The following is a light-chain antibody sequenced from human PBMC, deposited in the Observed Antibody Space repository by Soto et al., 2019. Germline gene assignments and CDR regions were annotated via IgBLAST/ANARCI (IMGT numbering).Light chain of an antibody. V-gene: IGKV1-5*01. CDR1: QSISSW. Sequence: DIQMTQSPSTLSASVGDRVTITCRASQSISSWLAWYQQKPGKAPKLLIYDASSLESGVPSRFSGSGSRTELSLTISSLQPDDFATYYCQQYNSYSGTFGQGTKVEI. CDR3: QQYNSYSGT. CDR2: DAS. J-gene: IGKJ1*01.